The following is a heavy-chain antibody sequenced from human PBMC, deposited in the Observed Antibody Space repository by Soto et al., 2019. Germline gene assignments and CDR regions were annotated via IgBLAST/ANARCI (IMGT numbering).Heavy chain of an antibody. D-gene: IGHD3-3*01. CDR3: AKVVLQFLEWSPNWLDP. CDR1: GFSFSRYA. J-gene: IGHJ5*02. CDR2: ISIGGGST. Sequence: PGGSLRLSCAASGFSFSRYATTWVRQAPGKGLEWVSSISIGGGSTYYADSVKGRFTISRDNSNKTLYLQMNSLRAEDTAIYYCAKVVLQFLEWSPNWLDPWGQGTLVTVSS. V-gene: IGHV3-23*01.